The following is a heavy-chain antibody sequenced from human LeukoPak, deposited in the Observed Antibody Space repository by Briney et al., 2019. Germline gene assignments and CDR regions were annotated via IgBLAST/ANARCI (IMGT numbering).Heavy chain of an antibody. CDR3: TSGYCSSTSCSMVDY. J-gene: IGHJ4*02. V-gene: IGHV3-30*02. CDR1: GFTFSSYG. CDR2: IRYDGSNK. Sequence: GGSLRLSCAASGFTFSSYGMHWVRQAPGKGLEWVAFIRYDGSNKYYADSVKGRFTISRDNSKNTLYLQMNSLRAEDTAVYYCTSGYCSSTSCSMVDYWGQGTLVTVSS. D-gene: IGHD2-2*01.